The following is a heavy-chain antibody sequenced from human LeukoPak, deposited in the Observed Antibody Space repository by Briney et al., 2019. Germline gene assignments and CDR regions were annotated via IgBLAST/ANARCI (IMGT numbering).Heavy chain of an antibody. Sequence: ASVKVSCKASGYTFTGYYMHWVRQAPGQGLEWMGWINPNSGGTNYAQKFQGRVTMPREPSISTAYMELSRLRSDDTAVYYCARGGGTATLRFLEWLLNLDYWGQGTLVTVSS. V-gene: IGHV1-2*02. CDR3: ARGGGTATLRFLEWLLNLDY. CDR2: INPNSGGT. CDR1: GYTFTGYY. J-gene: IGHJ4*02. D-gene: IGHD3-3*01.